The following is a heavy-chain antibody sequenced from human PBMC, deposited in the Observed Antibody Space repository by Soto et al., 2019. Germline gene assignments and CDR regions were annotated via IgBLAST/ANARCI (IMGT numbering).Heavy chain of an antibody. CDR2: IIPIFGTA. D-gene: IGHD1-7*01. V-gene: IGHV1-69*13. Sequence: SVKVSCKASGGTFSSYAISWVRQAPGQGLEWMGGIIPIFGTANYAQKFQGRVTITADESTSTAYMELSSLRSEDTAVYYCARGAQLELPLAHFDYWGQGTLVTVYS. J-gene: IGHJ4*02. CDR3: ARGAQLELPLAHFDY. CDR1: GGTFSSYA.